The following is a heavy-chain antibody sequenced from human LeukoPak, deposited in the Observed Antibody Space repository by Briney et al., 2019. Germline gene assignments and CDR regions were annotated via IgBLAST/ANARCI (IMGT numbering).Heavy chain of an antibody. CDR1: GFTFSSYA. Sequence: PAGYLSLSCAASGFTFSSYAMTWVRQAPGKGLEWVSSIVGSSSTYYADSLKGRFTISRDNSKNTVYLQMNSLSAEDTAIYYCARSSTGSAYTYSDYWGQGTLVTVSS. J-gene: IGHJ4*02. CDR3: ARSSTGSAYTYSDY. D-gene: IGHD3-16*01. V-gene: IGHV3-23*01. CDR2: IVGSSST.